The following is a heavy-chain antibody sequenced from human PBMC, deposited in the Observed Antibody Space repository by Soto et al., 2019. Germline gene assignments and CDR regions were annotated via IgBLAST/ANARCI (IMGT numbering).Heavy chain of an antibody. V-gene: IGHV3-23*01. D-gene: IGHD3-10*01. CDR1: GFTFRNYA. CDR3: ARGGPHLFRPRALGY. J-gene: IGHJ4*02. Sequence: PWGSLRLSCAASGFTFRNYAMSWVRQTPEKGLEWVSAINGGGISTYYADSVKGRFTISRDNAKNSLYLQMNSLRAEDTAVYYCARGGPHLFRPRALGYWGQGTLVTVSS. CDR2: INGGGIST.